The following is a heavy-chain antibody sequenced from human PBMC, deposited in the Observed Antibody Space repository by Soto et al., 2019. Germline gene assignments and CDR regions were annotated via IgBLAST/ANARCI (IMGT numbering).Heavy chain of an antibody. CDR1: GFTFSSYW. Sequence: GVLRLSCAASGFTFSSYWMHWVRQAPGKGLVWVSRINSDGSSTSYADSVKGRFTISRDNAKNTLYLQMNSLRAEDTAVYYCARGSAGTVFRPFDYWGQGTLVTVSS. J-gene: IGHJ4*02. V-gene: IGHV3-74*01. CDR3: ARGSAGTVFRPFDY. CDR2: INSDGSST. D-gene: IGHD6-13*01.